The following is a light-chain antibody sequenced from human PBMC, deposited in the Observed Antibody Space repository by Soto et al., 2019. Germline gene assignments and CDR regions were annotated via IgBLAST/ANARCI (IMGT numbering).Light chain of an antibody. Sequence: AIPMTQSPSSLSASVGDRVTITCRASQGIRNDLDWFQQKPGKAPKLLIYAASNLQSGVPARFSGSGSGTDFTLTISSLQPEDFAVYHCQQYNNWPPLTFGGGTKVEIK. CDR2: AAS. J-gene: IGKJ4*01. CDR3: QQYNNWPPLT. V-gene: IGKV1-6*01. CDR1: QGIRND.